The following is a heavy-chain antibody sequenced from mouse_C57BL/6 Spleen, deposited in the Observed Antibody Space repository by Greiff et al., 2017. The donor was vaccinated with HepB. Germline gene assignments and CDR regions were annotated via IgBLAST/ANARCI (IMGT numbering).Heavy chain of an antibody. D-gene: IGHD1-1*01. J-gene: IGHJ4*01. CDR2: ISDGGSYT. V-gene: IGHV5-4*01. CDR1: GFTFSSYA. Sequence: EVKLVESGGGLVKPGGSLKLSCAASGFTFSSYAMSWVRQTPEKRLEWVATISDGGSYTYYPDNVKGRFTISRDNAKNNLYLQMSHLKSEDTAMYYCARDITTVVEAMDYWGQGTSVTVSS. CDR3: ARDITTVVEAMDY.